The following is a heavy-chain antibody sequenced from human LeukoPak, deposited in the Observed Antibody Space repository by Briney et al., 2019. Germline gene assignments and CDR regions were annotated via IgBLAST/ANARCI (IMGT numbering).Heavy chain of an antibody. CDR3: AWGDILTGTFDY. CDR2: IYYSGST. J-gene: IGHJ4*02. D-gene: IGHD3-9*01. Sequence: PSETLSLTCTVSGGSISSYYWSWIRQPPGKGLEWIGYIYYSGSTNYNPSLKSRVTISVDTSKNQFSLKLSSVTAADTAVYYCAWGDILTGTFDYWGQGTLVTVSS. V-gene: IGHV4-59*01. CDR1: GGSISSYY.